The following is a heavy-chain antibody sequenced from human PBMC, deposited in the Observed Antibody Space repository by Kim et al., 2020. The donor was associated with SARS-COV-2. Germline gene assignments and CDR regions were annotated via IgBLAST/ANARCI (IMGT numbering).Heavy chain of an antibody. D-gene: IGHD3-22*01. CDR3: ARDLPFCYDSKGMDV. J-gene: IGHJ6*02. Sequence: QKFQGRVTMTRDTSISTVYMELSRLRSDDTAVYYCARDLPFCYDSKGMDVWGQGTTVTVSS. V-gene: IGHV1-2*02.